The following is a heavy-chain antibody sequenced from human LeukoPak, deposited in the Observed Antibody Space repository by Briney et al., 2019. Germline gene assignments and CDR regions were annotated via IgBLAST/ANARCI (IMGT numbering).Heavy chain of an antibody. V-gene: IGHV3-30*02. CDR2: IRYDGSNK. CDR3: AIGDFY. CDR1: GFTLSRNC. Sequence: PGGSLRLSCAASGFTLSRNCMQWVRQAPGKRLEWVAFIRYDGSNKYYADSVKGRFTISRDNSKNTLFLQLINLRAEDTDVSHCAIGDFYWGQGTLVTVSS. J-gene: IGHJ4*02.